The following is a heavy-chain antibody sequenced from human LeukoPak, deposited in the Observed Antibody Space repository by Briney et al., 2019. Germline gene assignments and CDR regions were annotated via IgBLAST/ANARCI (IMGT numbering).Heavy chain of an antibody. CDR3: ARSRAGGPWAFDI. CDR1: GFTFSSYS. Sequence: GGSLRLSCAASGFTFSSYSMNWVRQAPGKGLEWVSSISSSSSYIYYADSVKGRFTISRDNAKNSLYLQMDSLRAEDTAVYYCARSRAGGPWAFDIWGQGTMVTVSS. J-gene: IGHJ3*02. CDR2: ISSSSSYI. D-gene: IGHD4-23*01. V-gene: IGHV3-21*01.